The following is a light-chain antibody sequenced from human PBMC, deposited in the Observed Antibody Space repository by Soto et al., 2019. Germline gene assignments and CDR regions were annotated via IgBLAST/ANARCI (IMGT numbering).Light chain of an antibody. J-gene: IGLJ2*01. CDR2: EVS. CDR1: SNDVGGHHY. CDR3: SSYGGSNNLVI. V-gene: IGLV2-8*01. Sequence: QSALTQPSSASGSPGQSVTISCTGTSNDVGGHHYVSWYQQHPGEAPKLMISEVSKRPSGVPDRFSGSKSGNTASLTVSGLQAEDEADYYCSSYGGSNNLVIFGGGTKLTVL.